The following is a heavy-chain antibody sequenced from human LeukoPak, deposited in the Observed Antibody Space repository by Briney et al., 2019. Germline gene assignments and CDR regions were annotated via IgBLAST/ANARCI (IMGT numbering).Heavy chain of an antibody. CDR2: IIPILGIA. J-gene: IGHJ4*02. Sequence: SVKVSCKASGGTFSSYAISWVRQAPGQGLEWMGRIIPILGIANYAQKFQGRVTMTRNTSISTAYMELSSLRSEDTAVYYCARGDWVTTESDYWGQGTLVTVSS. CDR3: ARGDWVTTESDY. CDR1: GGTFSSYA. D-gene: IGHD4-17*01. V-gene: IGHV1-69*04.